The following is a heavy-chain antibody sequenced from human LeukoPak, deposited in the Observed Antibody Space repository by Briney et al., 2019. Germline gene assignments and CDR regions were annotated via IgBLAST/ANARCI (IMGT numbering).Heavy chain of an antibody. V-gene: IGHV3-23*01. CDR1: GFTFTNND. CDR2: ISGSSGST. CDR3: AKYSSGFWSGFYA. J-gene: IGHJ5*02. D-gene: IGHD3-3*01. Sequence: GGSLRLSCAASGFTFTNNDMTWVRQAPGKGLEWVSSISGSSGSTFYADSVKGRFTISRDNSKNTVYLQMNTLRAEDTAVYYCAKYSSGFWSGFYAWGQGTLVTVSS.